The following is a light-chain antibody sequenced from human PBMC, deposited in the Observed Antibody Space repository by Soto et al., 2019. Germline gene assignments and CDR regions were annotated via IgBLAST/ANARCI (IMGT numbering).Light chain of an antibody. CDR1: QSISSW. J-gene: IGKJ3*01. CDR2: DAS. CDR3: QHLNSYPLT. V-gene: IGKV1-5*01. Sequence: DIQMTQSPSTLSASVGDRVTITCRASQSISSWLAWYQQKLGRAPRLLIYDASSLESGVPSRFSGSGSGTEFTITISSLQHEDFATYYCQHLNSYPLTCGPGTKVDI.